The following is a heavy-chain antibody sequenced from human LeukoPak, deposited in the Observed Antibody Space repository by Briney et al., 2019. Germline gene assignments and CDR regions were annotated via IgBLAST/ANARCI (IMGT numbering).Heavy chain of an antibody. D-gene: IGHD3-22*01. CDR3: AREGQYYYDSSGYWVYYFDY. Sequence: PGGSLRLSCAASGFTFSDYYMSWIRQAPGKGLEWVSYISSSGSTIYYADSVKGRFTISRDNAKNSLYLQMSSLRAEDTAVYYCAREGQYYYDSSGYWVYYFDYWGQGTLVTVSS. V-gene: IGHV3-11*04. CDR2: ISSSGSTI. J-gene: IGHJ4*02. CDR1: GFTFSDYY.